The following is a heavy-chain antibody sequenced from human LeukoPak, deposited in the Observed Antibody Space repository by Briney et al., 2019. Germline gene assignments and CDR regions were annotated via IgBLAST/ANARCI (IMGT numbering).Heavy chain of an antibody. CDR1: GGSFSGYY. Sequence: SETLSLTCAVYGGSFSGYYWSWIRQPPGKGWEWMGEINHSGSTNYNPSLKGRVTISVDTSKNQFSLKLSSVTAADTAVYYCAASWKWSHYFDYWGQGTLVTVSS. V-gene: IGHV4-34*01. J-gene: IGHJ4*02. D-gene: IGHD2-15*01. CDR2: INHSGST. CDR3: AASWKWSHYFDY.